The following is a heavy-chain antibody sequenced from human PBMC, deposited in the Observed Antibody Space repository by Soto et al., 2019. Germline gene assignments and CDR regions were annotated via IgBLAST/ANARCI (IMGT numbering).Heavy chain of an antibody. CDR3: ARGECSGGRCYSFLYYYYGMDV. J-gene: IGHJ6*02. CDR2: ISAYNGNT. Sequence: GASVKVSCKASGYTFTSYGISWVRQAPGQGLEWMGWISAYNGNTNYAQKLQGRVTMTTDTSTSTAYMELRSLRSDDTAVYYCARGECSGGRCYSFLYYYYGMDVWGQGTTVTVSS. D-gene: IGHD2-15*01. CDR1: GYTFTSYG. V-gene: IGHV1-18*01.